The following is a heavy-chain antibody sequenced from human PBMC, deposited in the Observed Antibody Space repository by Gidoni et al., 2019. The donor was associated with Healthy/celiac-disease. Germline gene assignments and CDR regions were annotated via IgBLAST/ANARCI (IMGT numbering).Heavy chain of an antibody. Sequence: EVQLVQSGAEVKKPGESLRISCTGSGYSFTSSWIIWVRQLPGKGLEWMGRIDPSDSYTNYSPSFQGHVTISADKSISTAYLQWSSLKASDTAMYYCARHGRNHDASIYDILTGYLGDHFDYWGQGTLVTVSS. J-gene: IGHJ4*02. CDR2: IDPSDSYT. V-gene: IGHV5-10-1*01. CDR1: GYSFTSSW. CDR3: ARHGRNHDASIYDILTGYLGDHFDY. D-gene: IGHD3-9*01.